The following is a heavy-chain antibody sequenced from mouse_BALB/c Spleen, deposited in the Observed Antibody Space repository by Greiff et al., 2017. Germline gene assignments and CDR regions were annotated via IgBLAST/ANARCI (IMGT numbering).Heavy chain of an antibody. CDR2: ISSGGSYT. Sequence: EVQVVESGGGLVKPGGSLKLSCAASGFTFSSYTMSWVRQTPEKRLEWVATISSGGSYTYYPDSVKGRFTISRDNAKNTLYLQMSSLKSEDTAMYYCTRDSDYDGYYEAYWGQGTLVTVSA. CDR3: TRDSDYDGYYEAY. V-gene: IGHV5-6-4*01. J-gene: IGHJ3*01. D-gene: IGHD2-3*01. CDR1: GFTFSSYT.